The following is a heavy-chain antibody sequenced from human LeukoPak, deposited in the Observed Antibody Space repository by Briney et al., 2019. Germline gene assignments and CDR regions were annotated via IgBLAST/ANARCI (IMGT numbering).Heavy chain of an antibody. CDR1: GFTFSNYG. J-gene: IGHJ4*02. D-gene: IGHD1-26*01. CDR3: ASTLERKWELPYFDY. Sequence: GGSLRLSCAASGFTFSNYGMNWVRQAPGKGLEWVSYISSSGRTICYADSVKGRFTISRDNAKNSLFLQMNSLRAEDTAVYYCASTLERKWELPYFDYWGQGTLVTVSS. CDR2: ISSSGRTI. V-gene: IGHV3-48*03.